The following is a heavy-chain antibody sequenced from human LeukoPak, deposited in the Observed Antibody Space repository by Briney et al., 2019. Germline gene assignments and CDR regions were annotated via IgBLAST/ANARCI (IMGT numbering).Heavy chain of an antibody. Sequence: GGSLRLSCAASGFTFSSYAMRWVRQAPGKGLEWVSTISGSGGSTYYADSVKGRFTISRDNSNNTLYLKMNSLRAEDTAVYYCAKDRLSVYYYDSSGYYYFDYWGQGTLVTVSP. CDR2: ISGSGGST. CDR3: AKDRLSVYYYDSSGYYYFDY. J-gene: IGHJ4*02. D-gene: IGHD3-22*01. V-gene: IGHV3-23*01. CDR1: GFTFSSYA.